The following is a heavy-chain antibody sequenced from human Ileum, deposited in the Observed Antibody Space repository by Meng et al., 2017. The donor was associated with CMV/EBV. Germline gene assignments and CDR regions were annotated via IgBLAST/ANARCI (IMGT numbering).Heavy chain of an antibody. J-gene: IGHJ4*02. CDR3: ARDPVRGGDLDN. D-gene: IGHD2-21*02. CDR1: GFTFSNYW. CDR2: IKEDGTDK. V-gene: IGHV3-7*01. Sequence: GGSLRLSCGASGFTFSNYWMTWVRQSPGRGLEWLANIKEDGTDKYYGDSVKGRFTISRDNAKSSLYLEMNSLGIEDPAVYYCARDPVRGGDLDNWGQGTLVTVSS.